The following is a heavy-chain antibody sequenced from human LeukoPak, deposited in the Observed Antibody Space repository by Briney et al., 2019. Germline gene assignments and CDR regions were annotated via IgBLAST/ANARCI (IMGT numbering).Heavy chain of an antibody. J-gene: IGHJ4*02. D-gene: IGHD3-22*01. CDR3: ARISYSSGYEIDY. Sequence: GGSLRLSCTASGFTFGDYAMSWVRQAAGKGLEWVGFIRSKAHGGTTDYAASVKGRFTISRDNSKNTLYLQMHSLRAEDTAVYYCARISYSSGYEIDYWGQGTLVTVSS. CDR1: GFTFGDYA. CDR2: IRSKAHGGTT. V-gene: IGHV3-49*04.